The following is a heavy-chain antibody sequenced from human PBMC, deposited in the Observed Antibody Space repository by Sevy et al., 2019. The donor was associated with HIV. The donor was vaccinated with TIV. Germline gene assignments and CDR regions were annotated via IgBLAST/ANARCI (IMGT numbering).Heavy chain of an antibody. CDR1: GFTFSSYA. CDR3: AGNALIEGRGYYGIDV. D-gene: IGHD2-15*01. CDR2: ISGSGGSR. V-gene: IGHV3-23*01. Sequence: GGSLRLSCAASGFTFSSYAMSWVRQAPGKGLEWVSAISGSGGSRYYADSVKGRFTISRDNSNNTLYVQMNNLRAEDTAVYYSAGNALIEGRGYYGIDVWGQGTTVTVSS. J-gene: IGHJ6*02.